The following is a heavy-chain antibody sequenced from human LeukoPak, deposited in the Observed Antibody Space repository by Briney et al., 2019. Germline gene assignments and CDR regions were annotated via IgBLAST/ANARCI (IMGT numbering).Heavy chain of an antibody. V-gene: IGHV3-48*04. D-gene: IGHD6-13*01. CDR1: GFTFSSYS. CDR2: ISSSSSTI. CDR3: ARDRILSIAAADY. Sequence: GGSLRLSCAASGFTFSSYSMNWVRQAPGKGLEWVSYISSSSSTIYYADSVRGRFTISRDNAKNSLYLQMNSLRGEDAAVYYCARDRILSIAAADYWGQGTLVTVSS. J-gene: IGHJ4*02.